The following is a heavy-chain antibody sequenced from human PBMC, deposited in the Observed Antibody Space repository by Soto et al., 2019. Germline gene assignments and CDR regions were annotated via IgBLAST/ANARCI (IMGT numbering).Heavy chain of an antibody. J-gene: IGHJ4*02. CDR2: IYYSGST. CDR1: GGSISSGGYY. CDR3: AREPELDDCTNGVCYIDY. D-gene: IGHD2-8*01. V-gene: IGHV4-31*03. Sequence: SETLSLTCTVSGGSISSGGYYWSWIRQHPGKGLEWIGYIYYSGSTYYNPSLKSRVTISVDTSKNQFSLKLSSVTAADTAVYYCAREPELDDCTNGVCYIDYWGQGTLVTVSS.